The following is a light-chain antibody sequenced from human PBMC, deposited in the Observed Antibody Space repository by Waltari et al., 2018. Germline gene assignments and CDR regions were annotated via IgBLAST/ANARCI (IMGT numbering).Light chain of an antibody. CDR2: GAS. CDR1: QSVGRT. CDR3: QHYVRLPVA. V-gene: IGKV3-20*01. J-gene: IGKJ1*01. Sequence: EIVLTQSPGTLSLSPGERATLPCRASQSVGRTLAWYQQKPGQAPRLLIYGASNRAPGTPDRFSGSGSGTDFSLTISRLDPADFAVYYCQHYVRLPVAFGQGTTVEIK.